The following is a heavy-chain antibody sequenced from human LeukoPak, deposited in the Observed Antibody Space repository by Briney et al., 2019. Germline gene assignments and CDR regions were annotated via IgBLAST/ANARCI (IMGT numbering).Heavy chain of an antibody. CDR1: GFTVSGNY. CDR2: IYSGGTT. Sequence: GGSLRLSCAASGFTVSGNYMSWVRQAPGKGLEWVPVIYSGGTTLYADSVKGRFTISRDNSKNTLYLQMNSLRAEDAAVYYCARVGYGSGNYSWGQGTLVTVSS. D-gene: IGHD3-10*01. CDR3: ARVGYGSGNYS. V-gene: IGHV3-53*01. J-gene: IGHJ4*02.